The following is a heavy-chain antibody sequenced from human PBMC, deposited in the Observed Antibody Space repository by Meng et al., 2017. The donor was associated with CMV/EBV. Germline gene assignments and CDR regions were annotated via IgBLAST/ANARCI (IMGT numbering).Heavy chain of an antibody. CDR2: INHSGST. V-gene: IGHV4-34*01. CDR3: ARGVGGWFDP. CDR1: GGSFSGYY. J-gene: IGHJ5*02. D-gene: IGHD1-26*01. Sequence: QAQIQQWGAGLLKPSETLSLTCAVYGGSFSGYYWSWIRQPPGKGLEWIGEINHSGSTNYNPSLKSRVTISVDTSKNQFSLKLSSVAAADTAVYYCARGVGGWFDPWGQGTLVTVSS.